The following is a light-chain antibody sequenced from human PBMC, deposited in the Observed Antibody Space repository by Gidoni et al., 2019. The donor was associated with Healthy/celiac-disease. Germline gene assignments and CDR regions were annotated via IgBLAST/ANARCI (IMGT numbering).Light chain of an antibody. V-gene: IGLV1-44*01. J-gene: IGLJ2*01. CDR3: AAWDDSLNGL. CDR1: TSNIGSDT. CDR2: SNN. Sequence: SLRPHPPSQSGTPGQRVTISCSGSTSNIGSDTVNWYQQLPGTAPKLLIYSNNQRPSGVPDRFSGSKSGTAASLAISGLQSEDEADYYCAAWDDSLNGLFGGGTKLTVL.